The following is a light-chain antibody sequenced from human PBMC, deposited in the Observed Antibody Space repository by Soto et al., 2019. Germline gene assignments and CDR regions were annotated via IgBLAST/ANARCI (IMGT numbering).Light chain of an antibody. CDR3: QRYDSFRT. V-gene: IGKV1-5*03. J-gene: IGKJ1*01. Sequence: DIQMTPSPYPLSASVGDRVTITCRASQSISNWLAWYQQKPGKVPKLLIYKASTLESGVPSRFSGSASGTEFTLTISSLQPDDFATYYCQRYDSFRTFGQGTKVDIK. CDR1: QSISNW. CDR2: KAS.